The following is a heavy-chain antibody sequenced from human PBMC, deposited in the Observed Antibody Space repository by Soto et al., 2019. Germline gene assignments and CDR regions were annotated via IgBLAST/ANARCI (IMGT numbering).Heavy chain of an antibody. CDR1: GGTFSSYA. V-gene: IGHV1-69*13. Sequence: GASVKVSCKASGGTFSSYAISWVRQAPGQGLGWMGGIIPIFGTANYAQKFQGRVTITADESTSTAYMELSSLRSEDTAVYYCASRPYYDFWSGPRAYYYYGMDVWGQGTTVTVSS. D-gene: IGHD3-3*01. J-gene: IGHJ6*02. CDR2: IIPIFGTA. CDR3: ASRPYYDFWSGPRAYYYYGMDV.